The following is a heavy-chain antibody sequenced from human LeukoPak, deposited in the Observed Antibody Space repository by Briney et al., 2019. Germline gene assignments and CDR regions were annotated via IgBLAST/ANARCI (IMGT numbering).Heavy chain of an antibody. V-gene: IGHV3-74*01. D-gene: IGHD3-22*01. CDR1: GFTFSSNW. J-gene: IGHJ4*02. CDR3: ARIYYDSSGYRLFDY. CDR2: INSDETTT. Sequence: GGSLRLSCAASGFTFSSNWMHWVRQAPGKGLVWVARINSDETTTTYPDSVKGRLTISRDNAKNSLYLQMNSLRDEDTAVYYCARIYYDSSGYRLFDYWGQGTLVTVSS.